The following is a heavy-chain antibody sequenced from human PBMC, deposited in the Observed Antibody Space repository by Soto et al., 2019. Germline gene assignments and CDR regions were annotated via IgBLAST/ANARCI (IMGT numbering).Heavy chain of an antibody. CDR1: VFTVSYYY. D-gene: IGHD1-26*01. J-gene: IGHJ4*02. Sequence: LXLSCAASVFTVSYYYMSWIRQAPGKGLEWVSYISSSGSTIYYADPVKGRFTISRDNAKNSLYLQMNSLRAEDTVVYYCARDLLWEWCYDYWGQGTLVTVSS. CDR3: ARDLLWEWCYDY. CDR2: ISSSGSTI. V-gene: IGHV3-11*01.